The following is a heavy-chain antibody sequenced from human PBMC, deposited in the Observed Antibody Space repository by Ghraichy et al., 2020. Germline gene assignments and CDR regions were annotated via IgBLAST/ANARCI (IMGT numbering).Heavy chain of an antibody. CDR3: ARDLEAAAGLYYYYGMDV. Sequence: ASVKVSCKASGYTFTSYYMHWVRQAPGQGLEWMGIINPSGGSTSYAQKFQGRVTMTRDTSTSTVYMELSSLRSEDTAVYYCARDLEAAAGLYYYYGMDVWGQGTTVTVSS. V-gene: IGHV1-46*01. CDR1: GYTFTSYY. D-gene: IGHD6-13*01. CDR2: INPSGGST. J-gene: IGHJ6*02.